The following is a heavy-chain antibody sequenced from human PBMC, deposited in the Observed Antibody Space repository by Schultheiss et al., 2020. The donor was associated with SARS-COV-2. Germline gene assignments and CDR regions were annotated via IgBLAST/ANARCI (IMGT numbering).Heavy chain of an antibody. Sequence: GGSLRLSCAASGFTFSYYYLSWVRQAPGKGLEWVSAISGSGGSTYYADSVKGRFTISRDNSKNTLYLQMNSLRAEDTAVYYCAKDRGLLDYWGQGTLVTVSS. CDR1: GFTFSYYY. V-gene: IGHV3-23*01. CDR2: ISGSGGST. CDR3: AKDRGLLDY. D-gene: IGHD3/OR15-3a*01. J-gene: IGHJ4*02.